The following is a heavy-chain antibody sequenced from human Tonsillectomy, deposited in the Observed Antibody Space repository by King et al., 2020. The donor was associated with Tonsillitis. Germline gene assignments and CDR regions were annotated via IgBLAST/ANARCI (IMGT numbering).Heavy chain of an antibody. V-gene: IGHV3-21*01. Sequence: VQLVESGGGLVKPGGSLRLSCVTSGFALSNFDMHWVRQAPGKGLEWVFYVTRSRYMNYAHSIYNDGSLKGRFTISRDNAKNSLYLQINSLRAEDTAVYYCAKDTGADYHDRDRGGSDIWGQGTKITVSS. CDR2: VTRSRYM. CDR3: AKDTGADYHDRDRGGSDI. D-gene: IGHD3-22*01. CDR1: GFALSNFD. J-gene: IGHJ3*02.